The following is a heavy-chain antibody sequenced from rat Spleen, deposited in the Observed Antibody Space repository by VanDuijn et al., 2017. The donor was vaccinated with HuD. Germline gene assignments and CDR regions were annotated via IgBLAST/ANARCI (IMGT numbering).Heavy chain of an antibody. Sequence: EVHLVESGGGLVQPGRSMKLSCAASGFTFSNYYMAWVRQSPTKGLEWVASISNGGGKTYYRDSVQGRFTISRDNAKSNLYLQMDSLRSEDTATYYCARRKPHYFDYWGQGVMVTVSS. CDR1: GFTFSNYY. J-gene: IGHJ2*01. CDR2: ISNGGGKT. D-gene: IGHD3-1*01. V-gene: IGHV5-25*01. CDR3: ARRKPHYFDY.